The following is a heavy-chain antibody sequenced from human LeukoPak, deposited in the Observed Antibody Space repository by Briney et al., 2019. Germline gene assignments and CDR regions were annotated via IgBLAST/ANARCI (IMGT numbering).Heavy chain of an antibody. CDR3: ARVPPLRFLEWYRDY. V-gene: IGHV4-30-4*08. Sequence: SETLSLTCTVPGGSISSADYYWSWIRQPPGKGLEWIGYIYYSGSTNYNPSLKSRITMSLDTSKNQFSLKLSSVTAADTAMYYCARVPPLRFLEWYRDYWGQGTLVTVSS. D-gene: IGHD3-3*01. J-gene: IGHJ4*02. CDR2: IYYSGST. CDR1: GGSISSADYY.